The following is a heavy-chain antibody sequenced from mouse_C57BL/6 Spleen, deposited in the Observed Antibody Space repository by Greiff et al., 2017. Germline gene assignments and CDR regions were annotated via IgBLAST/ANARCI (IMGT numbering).Heavy chain of an antibody. Sequence: KQSCKASGYTFTSYWMQWVTQRPGQGLEWIGEIDPSDSYTNYNQKFKGKATLTVDTSSSTAYMQLSSLTSEDSAVYYCARSSIYDGYEGAYGGQGTLVTVSA. CDR1: GYTFTSYW. CDR2: IDPSDSYT. J-gene: IGHJ3*01. CDR3: ARSSIYDGYEGAY. V-gene: IGHV1-50*01. D-gene: IGHD2-3*01.